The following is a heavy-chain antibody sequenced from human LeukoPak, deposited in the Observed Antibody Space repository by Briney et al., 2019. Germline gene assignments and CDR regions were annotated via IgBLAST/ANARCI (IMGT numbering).Heavy chain of an antibody. CDR3: VRDLHVLRYFDWSGGKYGMDV. D-gene: IGHD3-9*01. Sequence: GASVKVSCKASGYTFTSYYMHWVRQAPGQGLEWMGIINPSGGSTSYAQKFQGRVTMTRDTSTSTVYMELSSLRSEDTAVYYCVRDLHVLRYFDWSGGKYGMDVWGQGTTVTVSS. V-gene: IGHV1-46*01. J-gene: IGHJ6*02. CDR1: GYTFTSYY. CDR2: INPSGGST.